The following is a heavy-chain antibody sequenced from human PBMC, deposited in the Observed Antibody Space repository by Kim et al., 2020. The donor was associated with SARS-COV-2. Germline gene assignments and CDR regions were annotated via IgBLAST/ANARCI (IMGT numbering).Heavy chain of an antibody. CDR2: IYYSGST. CDR3: AREPEGYGDLGGMDV. J-gene: IGHJ6*02. V-gene: IGHV4-61*01. D-gene: IGHD4-17*01. CDR1: GGSVSSGSYY. Sequence: SETLSLTCTVSGGSVSSGSYYWSWIRQPPGKGLEWIGYIYYSGSTNYNPSLKSRVTISVDTSKNQFSLKLSSVTAADTAVYYCAREPEGYGDLGGMDVWGQGTTVTVSS.